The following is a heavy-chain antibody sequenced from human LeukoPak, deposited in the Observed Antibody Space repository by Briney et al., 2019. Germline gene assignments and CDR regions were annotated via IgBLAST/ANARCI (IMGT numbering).Heavy chain of an antibody. J-gene: IGHJ4*02. CDR3: ARLPPYDSSGYYFAY. CDR2: IYYSGST. CDR1: GGSISSSSYY. Sequence: SETLSLTCTVSGGSISSSSYYWGWIRQPPGKGLEWIGSIYYSGSTYYSPSLKSRVTISVDTSKNQFSLKLSSVTAADTAVYYCARLPPYDSSGYYFAYWGQGTLVTVSS. V-gene: IGHV4-39*01. D-gene: IGHD3-22*01.